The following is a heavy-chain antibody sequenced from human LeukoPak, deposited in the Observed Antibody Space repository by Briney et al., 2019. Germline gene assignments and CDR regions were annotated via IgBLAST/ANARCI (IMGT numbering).Heavy chain of an antibody. CDR2: IYYSGST. V-gene: IGHV4-59*01. Sequence: SETLSLTCTVSGGSISSYYWSWIRQPPGKGLEWIGYIYYSGSTNYNPSLKSRVTISVDTSKNQFSLKLSSVTAADTAVYYCARDRGYSYGLRLDAFDIWGQGTMVTVSS. D-gene: IGHD5-18*01. CDR3: ARDRGYSYGLRLDAFDI. CDR1: GGSISSYY. J-gene: IGHJ3*02.